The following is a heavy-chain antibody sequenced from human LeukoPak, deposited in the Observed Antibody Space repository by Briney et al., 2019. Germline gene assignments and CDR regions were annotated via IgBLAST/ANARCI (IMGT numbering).Heavy chain of an antibody. CDR2: INHSGST. CDR3: ARGAWIQLWLSFDY. CDR1: GGSFSGYY. D-gene: IGHD5-18*01. V-gene: IGHV4-34*01. Sequence: SETLSLTCAVYGGSFSGYYWSWIRQPPGKGLEWIGEINHSGSTNYNPSLKSRVTISVDTSKNQFSLKLGSVTAADTAVYYCARGAWIQLWLSFDYWGQGTLVTVSS. J-gene: IGHJ4*02.